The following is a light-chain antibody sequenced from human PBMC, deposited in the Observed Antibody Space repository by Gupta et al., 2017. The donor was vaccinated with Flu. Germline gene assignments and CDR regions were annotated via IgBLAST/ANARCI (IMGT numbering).Light chain of an antibody. J-gene: IGKJ2*03. V-gene: IGKV4-1*01. Sequence: DIVMTQSPDSLAVSLGERATINCKSSQSVLYRSNNKNYLAWYQQKPGQPPKLLIYWASTRECGVPDRFSGSGSGKDFTLTISSRQEEDVAVYYCQQYYSTLLYSFGQGTKLEIK. CDR3: QQYYSTLLYS. CDR1: QSVLYRSNNKNY. CDR2: WAS.